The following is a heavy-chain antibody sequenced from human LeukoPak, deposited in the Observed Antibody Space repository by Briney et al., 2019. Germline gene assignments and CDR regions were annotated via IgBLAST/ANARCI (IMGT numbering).Heavy chain of an antibody. D-gene: IGHD6-13*01. Sequence: GGSLRLSCAASGFTFSRYSMNWVRQAPGKGLEWVSSITISSTYLSYADSVKGRFTISRDNAKNSLYLQMNSLRAEDTVVYYCARDLEQQLFDLWGQGTLVTVSS. J-gene: IGHJ5*02. CDR2: ITISSTYL. CDR3: ARDLEQQLFDL. V-gene: IGHV3-21*01. CDR1: GFTFSRYS.